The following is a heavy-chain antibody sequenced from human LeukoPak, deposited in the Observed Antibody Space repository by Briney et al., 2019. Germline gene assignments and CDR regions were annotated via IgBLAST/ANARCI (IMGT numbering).Heavy chain of an antibody. J-gene: IGHJ6*03. CDR2: ISHGGNT. D-gene: IGHD3-3*01. Sequence: SETLSLTCTVSGYSISSVYYWGWIRQPPGKGLEWIGSISHGGNTYHNPSLKSRVTISVDTSKNQFSLKLSSVTAADTAVYYCARDRWSGYYTRYYYYMDVWGKGTTVTVSS. V-gene: IGHV4-38-2*02. CDR3: ARDRWSGYYTRYYYYMDV. CDR1: GYSISSVYY.